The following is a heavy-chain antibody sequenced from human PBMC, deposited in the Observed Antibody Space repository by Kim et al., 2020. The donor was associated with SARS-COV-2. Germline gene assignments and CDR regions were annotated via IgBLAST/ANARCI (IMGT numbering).Heavy chain of an antibody. CDR3: AKNPTPRGSGSYNYFDY. J-gene: IGHJ4*02. CDR1: GFTFTSYA. Sequence: GGSLRLSCAASGFTFTSYAMTWVRQAPGKGLEWVSAISNNGVSTYYADSVKGRFTISRDNSKNTVYLHMNSLRPEDTAVYYCAKNPTPRGSGSYNYFDYWGQVTLVTVSS. V-gene: IGHV3-23*01. CDR2: ISNNGVST. D-gene: IGHD3-10*01.